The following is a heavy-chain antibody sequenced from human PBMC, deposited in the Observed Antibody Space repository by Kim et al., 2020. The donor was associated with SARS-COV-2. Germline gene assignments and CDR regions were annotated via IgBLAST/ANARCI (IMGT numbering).Heavy chain of an antibody. J-gene: IGHJ4*02. D-gene: IGHD1-26*01. Sequence: GGSLRLSCAASGFTFSSYGMHWVRQAPGKGLEWVAVISYDGSNKYYADSVQGRFTISRDNSKNTLYLQMNSLRAEDTAVYYCAKDSQVGWGQGTLVTVSS. CDR3: AKDSQVG. CDR2: ISYDGSNK. CDR1: GFTFSSYG. V-gene: IGHV3-30*18.